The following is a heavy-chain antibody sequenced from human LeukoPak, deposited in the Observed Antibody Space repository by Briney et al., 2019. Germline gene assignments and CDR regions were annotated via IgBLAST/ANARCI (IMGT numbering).Heavy chain of an antibody. CDR3: ARSNTEYTSSSTGFYDP. Sequence: PGRPLRLSCAASGFTFSNYAMHWVRQAPGKGPEWVAVVSYDGSNIYYADSVKGRFTISRDNSKNTLYLQVNSLRAEDTAVYYCARSNTEYTSSSTGFYDPWGQGTLVTASS. D-gene: IGHD6-6*01. J-gene: IGHJ5*02. V-gene: IGHV3-30-3*01. CDR2: VSYDGSNI. CDR1: GFTFSNYA.